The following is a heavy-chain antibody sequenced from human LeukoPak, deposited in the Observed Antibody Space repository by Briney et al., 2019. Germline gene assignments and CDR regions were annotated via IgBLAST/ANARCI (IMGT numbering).Heavy chain of an antibody. J-gene: IGHJ5*02. CDR3: ARDTWDRYCSSTSCLRFDP. CDR1: GGSISSGGYY. CDR2: IYHSGST. D-gene: IGHD2-2*01. Sequence: PSETLSLTCTVSGGSISSGGYYWSWIRQPPGKGLEWIGYIYHSGSTYYNPSLKSRVTISVDRSKNQFSLKLSSVTAADTAVYYCARDTWDRYCSSTSCLRFDPWGQGTLVTVSS. V-gene: IGHV4-30-2*01.